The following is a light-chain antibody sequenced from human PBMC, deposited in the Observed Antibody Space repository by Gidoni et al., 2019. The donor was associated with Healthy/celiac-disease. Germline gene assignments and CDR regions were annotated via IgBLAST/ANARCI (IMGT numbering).Light chain of an antibody. CDR1: SSDVGGYNF. CDR2: EVS. V-gene: IGLV2-14*01. J-gene: IGLJ1*01. CDR3: SSYTSSSTEV. Sequence: QSALTQPASVSGSPGQSITISCTGTSSDVGGYNFVSWYQQHPGKARKLMIYEVSNRPSGVSNRCSGSKSGNTASLTISGLQAEDEADYYCSSYTSSSTEVFGTGTKVTVL.